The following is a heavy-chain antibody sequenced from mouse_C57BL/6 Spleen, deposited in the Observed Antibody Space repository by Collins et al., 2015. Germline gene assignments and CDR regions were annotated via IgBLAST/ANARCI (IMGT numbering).Heavy chain of an antibody. CDR2: IRNKANGYTT. V-gene: IGHV7-3*02. CDR1: GFTFTDYY. Sequence: EVKLVESGGGLVQPGGSLRLSCATSGFTFTDYYMSWVRQPPGKALEWLGFIRNKANGYTTEYSASVKGRFTISRDNSQSILYLQMNTLRAEDSATYYCASPYGLAWFAYWGQGTLVTVSA. CDR3: ASPYGLAWFAY. J-gene: IGHJ3*01. D-gene: IGHD1-1*02.